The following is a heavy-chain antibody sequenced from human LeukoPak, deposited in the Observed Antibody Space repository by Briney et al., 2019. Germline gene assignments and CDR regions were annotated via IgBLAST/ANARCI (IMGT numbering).Heavy chain of an antibody. V-gene: IGHV3-21*01. Sequence: GGSLRLSCAASGFTFSSYSMNWVRQAPGEGLEWVSSISSSISYIYYADSVKGRFTISRDNAKNSLYLQMNSLRAEDTAVYYCARGHVVPAAIVGGDFDYWGQGTLVTVSS. D-gene: IGHD2-2*01. CDR3: ARGHVVPAAIVGGDFDY. J-gene: IGHJ4*02. CDR1: GFTFSSYS. CDR2: ISSSISYI.